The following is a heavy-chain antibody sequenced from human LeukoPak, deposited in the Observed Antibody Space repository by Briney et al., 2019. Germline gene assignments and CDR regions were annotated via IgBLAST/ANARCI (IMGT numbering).Heavy chain of an antibody. CDR2: INHSGST. J-gene: IGHJ4*02. D-gene: IGHD6-13*01. Sequence: PSETLSLTCAVYGGSFSGYYWSWIRQPPGKGLEWIGEINHSGSTNYNPSLKSRVTTSVDTSKNQFSLKLSSVTAADTAVYYCARRWGQQLALFDYWGQGTLVTVSS. V-gene: IGHV4-34*01. CDR3: ARRWGQQLALFDY. CDR1: GGSFSGYY.